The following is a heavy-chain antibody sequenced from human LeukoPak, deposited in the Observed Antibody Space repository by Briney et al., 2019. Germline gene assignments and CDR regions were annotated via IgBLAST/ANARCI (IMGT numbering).Heavy chain of an antibody. CDR3: ARDPGGSYYFDY. CDR1: GGTFSSYA. J-gene: IGHJ4*02. V-gene: IGHV1-69*13. D-gene: IGHD1-26*01. CDR2: IIPIFGTA. Sequence: SVKVSCKASGGTFSSYAISWVRQAPGQGLEWKGGIIPIFGTANYAQKFQGRVTITADESTSTAYMELSSLRSEDTAVYYCARDPGGSYYFDYWGQGTLVTVSS.